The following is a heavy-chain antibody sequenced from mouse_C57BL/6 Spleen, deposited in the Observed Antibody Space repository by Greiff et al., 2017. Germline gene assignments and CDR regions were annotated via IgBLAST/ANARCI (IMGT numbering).Heavy chain of an antibody. Sequence: ELQLVESGGGLVKPGGSLKLPCSTPGFTFRDYGMHWVRQASEKGVEWVAYISSGSSTIYYADTVKGRFTISRDNAKNTLFLQMTSLRSEDTAMYYCARKEFNWDFDYWGQGTTLTVSS. V-gene: IGHV5-17*01. CDR3: ARKEFNWDFDY. CDR1: GFTFRDYG. J-gene: IGHJ2*01. CDR2: ISSGSSTI. D-gene: IGHD4-1*01.